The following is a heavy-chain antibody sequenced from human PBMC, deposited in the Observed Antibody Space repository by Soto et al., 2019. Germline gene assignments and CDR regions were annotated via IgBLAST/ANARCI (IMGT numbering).Heavy chain of an antibody. CDR2: IIPIFGTA. J-gene: IGHJ6*02. Sequence: GASVKVSCKASGGTFSSYAISWVRQAPGQGLEWMGGIIPIFGTANYAQKFQGRATITADESTSTAYMELSSLRSEDTAVYYCAARIAVAGKHYYYYGMDVWGQGTTVTVSS. V-gene: IGHV1-69*13. D-gene: IGHD6-19*01. CDR1: GGTFSSYA. CDR3: AARIAVAGKHYYYYGMDV.